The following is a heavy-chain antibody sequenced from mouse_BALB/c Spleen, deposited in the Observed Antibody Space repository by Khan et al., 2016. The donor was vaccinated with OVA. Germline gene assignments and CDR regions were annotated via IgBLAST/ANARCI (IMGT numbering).Heavy chain of an antibody. CDR3: ARGEITTGDFDY. CDR1: GYTFTGYW. J-gene: IGHJ2*01. V-gene: IGHV1-87*01. CDR2: IYPGDGNT. Sequence: QVQLQQSGTELARPGASVNLSCKASGYTFTGYWMQWVKQRPGQGLEWIGAIYPGDGNTRYTQKFKGKATLTADKSSSTAYLQLSSLASEDSEVYYCARGEITTGDFDYWGQGTTLTVSS. D-gene: IGHD1-1*01.